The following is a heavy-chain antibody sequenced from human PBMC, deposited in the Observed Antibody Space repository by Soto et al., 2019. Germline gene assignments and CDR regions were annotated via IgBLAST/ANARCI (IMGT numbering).Heavy chain of an antibody. CDR1: CYTFTSYG. Sequence: SGEVSFKASCYTFTSYGISWVRQAPGQGLEWMGWISAYNGNTSYAQKLQGRVTMTTDTSTSTAYMELRSLRSDDTAVYYCARDAVLMVYTLNAFDIWGQGTMVTVSS. V-gene: IGHV1-18*04. CDR3: ARDAVLMVYTLNAFDI. CDR2: ISAYNGNT. D-gene: IGHD2-8*01. J-gene: IGHJ3*02.